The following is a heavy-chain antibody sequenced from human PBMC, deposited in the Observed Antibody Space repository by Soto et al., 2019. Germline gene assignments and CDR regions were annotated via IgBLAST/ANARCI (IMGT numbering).Heavy chain of an antibody. Sequence: GGSLRLSCAASGFTFSSYGMHWVRQAPGKGLEWVAVISYDGSNKYYADSVKGRFTISRDNSKNTLYLQMNSLRAEDTAVYYCRMEDYGSGSYSDYFDYWGQGTLVTVSS. J-gene: IGHJ4*02. V-gene: IGHV3-30*03. CDR3: RMEDYGSGSYSDYFDY. D-gene: IGHD3-10*01. CDR2: ISYDGSNK. CDR1: GFTFSSYG.